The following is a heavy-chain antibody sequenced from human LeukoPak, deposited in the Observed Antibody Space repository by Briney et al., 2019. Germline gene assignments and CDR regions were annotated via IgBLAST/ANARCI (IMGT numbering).Heavy chain of an antibody. CDR2: INPDTGAT. D-gene: IGHD2-8*02. J-gene: IGHJ5*02. V-gene: IGHV1-2*02. Sequence: ASMKVSCKASGYIFTDYYIHWVRQVPGQGLEYIGWINPDTGATEYAETFQGRVTMNRDTSISTVYLEMSGLRSDDTAVYFCAKTVVTRLVHAWVDPWGQGTLVTVSS. CDR3: AKTVVTRLVHAWVDP. CDR1: GYIFTDYY.